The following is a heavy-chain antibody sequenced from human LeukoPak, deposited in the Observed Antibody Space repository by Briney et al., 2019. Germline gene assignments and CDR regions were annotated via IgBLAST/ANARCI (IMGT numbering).Heavy chain of an antibody. Sequence: GASVKVSCKASGYTFNSYGISWVRQAPGQGLEWMGWISAYNGNTNYAQKLQGRVTMTTDTSTSTAYMELRSLRSDDTAVYYCARDRKYYYDSSGYYSHWFDYWGQGTLVTVSS. CDR3: ARDRKYYYDSSGYYSHWFDY. CDR1: GYTFNSYG. J-gene: IGHJ4*02. V-gene: IGHV1-18*01. CDR2: ISAYNGNT. D-gene: IGHD3-22*01.